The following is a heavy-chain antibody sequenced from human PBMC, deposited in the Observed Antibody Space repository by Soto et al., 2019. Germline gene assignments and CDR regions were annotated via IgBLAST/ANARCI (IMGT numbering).Heavy chain of an antibody. CDR1: RGSISSSDYY. V-gene: IGHV4-39*01. CDR2: IYYTGSP. Sequence: QLQLQESGPGLVKPSETLSLTCTVSRGSISSSDYYWGWIRQPPGKGLAWIGSIYYTGSPYNNVSLSSRVSISVETSKNQFYLMLSSVTAADTAVYCCVRTPWRKWFDPWGQGILVTVSS. J-gene: IGHJ5*02. CDR3: VRTPWRKWFDP.